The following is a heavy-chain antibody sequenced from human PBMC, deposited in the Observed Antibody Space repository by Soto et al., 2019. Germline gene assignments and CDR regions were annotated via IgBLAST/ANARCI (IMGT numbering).Heavy chain of an antibody. CDR2: ISYHGSDK. J-gene: IGHJ5*02. V-gene: IGHV3-30-3*01. Sequence: QVQLVESGGGVVQPGRSLRLSCAASGFTFSSYTMHWVRQAPGKGLEWVALISYHGSDKYYADSVKGRFTISRDNSENTLYLQMNSLRAEDTAVYYCAREPYDGYKENTFEPWGQGTLVTVSS. CDR3: AREPYDGYKENTFEP. D-gene: IGHD3-16*01. CDR1: GFTFSSYT.